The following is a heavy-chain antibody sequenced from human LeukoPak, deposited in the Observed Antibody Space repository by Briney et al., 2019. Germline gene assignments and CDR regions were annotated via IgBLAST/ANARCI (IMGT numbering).Heavy chain of an antibody. CDR2: ISSTSSII. J-gene: IGHJ3*02. CDR1: GFTSSGYS. CDR3: VRESTYAFNI. V-gene: IGHV3-48*02. Sequence: GGSPRLSRAAAGFTSSGYSMSWVRQAPRKGLEWVSYISSTSSIISYADSVKGRFTISRDNAKNSLYLQMNSLRDEDTAVYYCVRESTYAFNIWGQGTMATVSS.